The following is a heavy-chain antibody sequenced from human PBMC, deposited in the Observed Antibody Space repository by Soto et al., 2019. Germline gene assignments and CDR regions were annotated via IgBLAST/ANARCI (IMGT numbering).Heavy chain of an antibody. CDR1: GFTFTSYA. D-gene: IGHD3-22*01. CDR2: ISYDGSKK. Sequence: LVESGGGVVQPGRSLRVSCAASGFTFTSYAMHWVRQAPGKGLEWVATISYDGSKKDYADSVKGRFTISRDNSKNTLYLQMNSLRAEDTAVYYCERDRLYESNTQYYNYGMDVWGQGTTVTVSS. CDR3: ERDRLYESNTQYYNYGMDV. V-gene: IGHV3-30-3*01. J-gene: IGHJ6*02.